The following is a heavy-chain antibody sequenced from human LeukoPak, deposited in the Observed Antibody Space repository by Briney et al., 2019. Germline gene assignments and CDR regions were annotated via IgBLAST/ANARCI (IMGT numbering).Heavy chain of an antibody. Sequence: SETLSLTCAVYGGSFSGYYWSWIRQPPGKGLEWIGEIDHSGSTNYNPSLKSRVTISVDTSKNQFSLKLSSVTAADTAVYYCARAYGSGSPIDYWGQGTLVTVSS. CDR1: GGSFSGYY. CDR2: IDHSGST. J-gene: IGHJ4*02. CDR3: ARAYGSGSPIDY. V-gene: IGHV4-34*01. D-gene: IGHD3-10*01.